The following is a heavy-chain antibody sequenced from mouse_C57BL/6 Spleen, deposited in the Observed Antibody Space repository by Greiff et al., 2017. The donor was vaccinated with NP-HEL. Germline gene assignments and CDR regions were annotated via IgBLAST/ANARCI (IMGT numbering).Heavy chain of an antibody. Sequence: EVHLVESGGGLVKPGGSLKLSCAASGFTFSDYGMHWVRQAPEKGLEWVAYISSGSSTIYYADTVKGRFTISRDNAKNTLFLQMTSLRSEDTAMYYCARDYYIGYFDVWGTGTTVTVSS. CDR3: ARDYYIGYFDV. V-gene: IGHV5-17*01. CDR2: ISSGSSTI. CDR1: GFTFSDYG. J-gene: IGHJ1*03. D-gene: IGHD1-1*01.